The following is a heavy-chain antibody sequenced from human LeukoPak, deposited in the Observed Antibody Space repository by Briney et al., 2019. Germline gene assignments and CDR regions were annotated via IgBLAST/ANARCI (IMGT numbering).Heavy chain of an antibody. Sequence: ASVKVSCKASGYTFTGYYMHWVRQAPGQGLEWMGWINPNSGGTNYAQKVQGWVTMTRDTSISTAYMELSSLRSEDTAVYYCARGGSSWSLPFYMDVWGQGTTVTVSS. D-gene: IGHD6-13*01. CDR3: ARGGSSWSLPFYMDV. CDR1: GYTFTGYY. J-gene: IGHJ6*02. V-gene: IGHV1-2*04. CDR2: INPNSGGT.